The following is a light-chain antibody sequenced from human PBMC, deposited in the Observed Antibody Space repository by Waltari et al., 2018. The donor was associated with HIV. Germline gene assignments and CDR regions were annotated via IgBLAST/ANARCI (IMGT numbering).Light chain of an antibody. Sequence: QSVLTQPPSLSAAPGPKVSLTCSGSSSNLGVTYVSWYQQFPRTAPKLLIYDNNERPSGIPDRFSGSKSGTSATLDITGLRTGDEADYYCVSWDSSLRGVLFGGGTKLTVL. CDR3: VSWDSSLRGVL. J-gene: IGLJ2*01. V-gene: IGLV1-51*01. CDR2: DNN. CDR1: SSNLGVTY.